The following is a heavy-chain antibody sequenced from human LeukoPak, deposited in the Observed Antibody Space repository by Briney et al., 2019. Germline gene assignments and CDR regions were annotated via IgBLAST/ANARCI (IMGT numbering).Heavy chain of an antibody. CDR1: GFTFSVNW. Sequence: AGGSLRLSCEASGFTFSVNWMSWVRQAPGKGLEWVASINPDGSQKLYVDSVKGRFTISRDNTKSSLYLQMNSLGAEDTAMYYCAKLLGTATTYDSWGQGARVTVSS. CDR3: AKLLGTATTYDS. D-gene: IGHD5-24*01. V-gene: IGHV3-7*01. CDR2: INPDGSQK. J-gene: IGHJ4*02.